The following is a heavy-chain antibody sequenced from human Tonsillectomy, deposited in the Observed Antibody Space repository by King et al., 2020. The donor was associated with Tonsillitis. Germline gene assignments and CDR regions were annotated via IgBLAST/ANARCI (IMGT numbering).Heavy chain of an antibody. J-gene: IGHJ6*02. CDR1: GFTFSAYA. Sequence: VQLVESGGGLVQPGGSLRLSCAASGFTFSAYAMSWVRQAPGKGLEGVSVIYSDGKTTYYADSVKGRFTISRDDSKNTLYLEMDSLRAEDTAVYYCAKRVTVAGNNYYAMDVWGQGTTVTVSS. D-gene: IGHD6-19*01. CDR2: IYSDGKTT. V-gene: IGHV3-23*03. CDR3: AKRVTVAGNNYYAMDV.